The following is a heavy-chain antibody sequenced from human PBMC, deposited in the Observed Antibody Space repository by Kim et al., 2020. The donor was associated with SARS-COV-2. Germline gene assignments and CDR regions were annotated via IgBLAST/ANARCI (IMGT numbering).Heavy chain of an antibody. CDR1: GFTFRSYS. Sequence: GGSLRLSCAASGFTFRSYSMNWVRQAPGKGLEWVSFISPSSSTIYYADSVKGRFTISRDNAKNSLYLQMDSLRDEDMAVYYCAGPDIAPNSYYYGMDVWGQGTTVTVSS. D-gene: IGHD5-12*01. CDR3: AGPDIAPNSYYYGMDV. J-gene: IGHJ6*02. CDR2: ISPSSSTI. V-gene: IGHV3-48*02.